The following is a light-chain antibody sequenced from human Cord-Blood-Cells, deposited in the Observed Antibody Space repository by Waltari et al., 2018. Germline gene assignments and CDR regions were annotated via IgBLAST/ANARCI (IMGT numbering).Light chain of an antibody. V-gene: IGKV3-11*01. CDR1: QSVSSY. Sequence: EIVLTQSPAPLSLPPGERATLPCRARQSVSSYLAWYQQKPGQAPRLLIYDAANRATGIPARFSGSGSGTDFTLTISSLEPEDFAVYYCQQRSNWPPITFGQGTRLEIK. J-gene: IGKJ5*01. CDR3: QQRSNWPPIT. CDR2: DAA.